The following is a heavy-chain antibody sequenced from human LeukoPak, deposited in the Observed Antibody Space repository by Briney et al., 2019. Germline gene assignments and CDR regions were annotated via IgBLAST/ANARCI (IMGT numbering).Heavy chain of an antibody. Sequence: GGSLRLSCAASGFTFSSYSMKWVRQAPGKGLEWVSSISSSSTYIYYADSVKGRFTISRDNAKNSLYLQMNSLRAEDTAIYFCARVPADYWGQGTLVTVSS. J-gene: IGHJ4*02. V-gene: IGHV3-21*01. CDR3: ARVPADY. CDR2: ISSSSTYI. CDR1: GFTFSSYS.